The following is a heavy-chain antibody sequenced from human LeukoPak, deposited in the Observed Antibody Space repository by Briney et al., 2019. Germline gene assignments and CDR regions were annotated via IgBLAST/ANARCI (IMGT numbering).Heavy chain of an antibody. D-gene: IGHD4-17*01. CDR3: ARDPLYGDYGYYYYYMDV. J-gene: IGHJ6*03. Sequence: ASVKVSCKASGYTFTGYYMHWVRQAPGQGPEWMGWINPNSGGTNYAQKFQGRVTMTRDTSISTAYMELSRLRSDDTAVYYCARDPLYGDYGYYYYYMDVWGKGTTVTVSS. CDR2: INPNSGGT. CDR1: GYTFTGYY. V-gene: IGHV1-2*02.